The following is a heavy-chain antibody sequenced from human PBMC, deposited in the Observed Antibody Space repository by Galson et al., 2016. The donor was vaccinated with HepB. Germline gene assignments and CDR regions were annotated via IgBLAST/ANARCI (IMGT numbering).Heavy chain of an antibody. V-gene: IGHV3-11*01. J-gene: IGHJ4*02. CDR2: IHGGGNTM. Sequence: SLRLSCAASGFTFNEYYMAWIRQAPGKGLEWVSYIHGGGNTMFYAESVKGRFTVSRDNAENSLYLQMNSLRAEDTALYYCARGGLMAVAAYDSWGQGTLVTVSS. D-gene: IGHD6-19*01. CDR1: GFTFNEYY. CDR3: ARGGLMAVAAYDS.